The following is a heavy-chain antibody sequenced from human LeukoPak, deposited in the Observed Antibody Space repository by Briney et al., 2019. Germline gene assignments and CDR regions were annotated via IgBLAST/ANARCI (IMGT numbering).Heavy chain of an antibody. J-gene: IGHJ6*02. Sequence: GGPLRLSCAASGFTFSSYAMSWVRQAPGKGLEWVSAISGSGGSTYYADSVEGRFTISRDNSKNTLYLQMNSLRAEDTAVYYCAKDQGVSFLWDTAMADYGMDVWGQGTTVTVSS. D-gene: IGHD5-18*01. CDR3: AKDQGVSFLWDTAMADYGMDV. CDR2: ISGSGGST. V-gene: IGHV3-23*01. CDR1: GFTFSSYA.